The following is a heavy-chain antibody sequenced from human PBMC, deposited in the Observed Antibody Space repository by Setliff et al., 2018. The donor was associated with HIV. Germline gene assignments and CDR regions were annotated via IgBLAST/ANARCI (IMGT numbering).Heavy chain of an antibody. CDR3: AREGTYSGTYWVRRVASFDI. D-gene: IGHD1-26*01. J-gene: IGHJ3*02. CDR2: VSHTGST. Sequence: LSLTCAVSGGSLSGYYWRWIRQPPGKGLEWIGDVSHTGSTNYNPSLKSRITISADTPKNQFSLKLSSVTAADTAVYYCAREGTYSGTYWVRRVASFDIWGQGTMVTVSS. CDR1: GGSLSGYY. V-gene: IGHV4-34*01.